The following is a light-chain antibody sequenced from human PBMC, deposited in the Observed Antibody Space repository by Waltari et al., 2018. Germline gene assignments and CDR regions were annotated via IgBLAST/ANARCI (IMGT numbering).Light chain of an antibody. CDR3: QQSYSTQIT. CDR2: AAS. V-gene: IGKV1-39*01. CDR1: QRFSSY. Sequence: DLQMTQSPSSLSASVGDRVTITCGASQRFSSYLTWYQQKPGKAPKLLIYAASSLQSGVQSRFSGSGSGTDFTLTISSLQPEDFATYYCQQSYSTQITFGQGTRLEIK. J-gene: IGKJ5*01.